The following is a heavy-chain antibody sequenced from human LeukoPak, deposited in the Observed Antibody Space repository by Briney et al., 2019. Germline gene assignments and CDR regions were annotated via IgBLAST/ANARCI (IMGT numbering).Heavy chain of an antibody. CDR3: ASRHPDIASP. Sequence: GGSLRLSCAASGFTFRSFAMMWFRQAPGKGLEWVSAISGSGVDIYYADSVKGRFTIPRDNSKNTLFLQMNSLRVEDTAVYYCASRHPDIASPWGQGTLVTVSS. V-gene: IGHV3-23*01. J-gene: IGHJ5*02. CDR1: GFTFRSFA. CDR2: ISGSGVDI. D-gene: IGHD5-12*01.